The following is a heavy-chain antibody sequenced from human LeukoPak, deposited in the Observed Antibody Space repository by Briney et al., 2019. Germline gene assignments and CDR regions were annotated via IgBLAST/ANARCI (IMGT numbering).Heavy chain of an antibody. CDR1: GFIVNNKY. Sequence: GGSLRLSCAASGFIVNNKYMTWVRQAPGKGLEWVSLIYNDGRTYYADSVKGRCTISRDNSKNTLYLQMNSLRADDTAVYYCARRAGEYSHPYDYWGQGTLVTVSS. V-gene: IGHV3-53*01. D-gene: IGHD4-17*01. CDR2: IYNDGRT. CDR3: ARRAGEYSHPYDY. J-gene: IGHJ4*02.